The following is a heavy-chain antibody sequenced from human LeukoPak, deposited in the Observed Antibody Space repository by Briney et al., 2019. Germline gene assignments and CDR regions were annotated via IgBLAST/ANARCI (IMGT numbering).Heavy chain of an antibody. CDR3: ARLDKWELNEGGFDS. V-gene: IGHV4-31*03. J-gene: IGHJ4*02. CDR1: GXSINRGGYY. CDR2: IYHRGST. Sequence: SETLSLTCNVSGXSINRGGYYWSWIRQHPGKGLEWIGYIYHRGSTYYNPSLQSRITISIDTSKNQFSLRLRSVTAADTAVYYCARLDKWELNEGGFDSWGQGTLVTVSS. D-gene: IGHD1-26*01.